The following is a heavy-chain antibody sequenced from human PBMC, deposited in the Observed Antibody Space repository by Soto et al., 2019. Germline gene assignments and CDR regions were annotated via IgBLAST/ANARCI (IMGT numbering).Heavy chain of an antibody. CDR2: ISASGGST. Sequence: EVQLLDSGGGLVQPGWSLRLSCVASGFTSSSCDMRWVRQAPGKGLEGVSGISASGGSTYYADSVEGLFTISRDKSKNILYLQMNSLRAEDTAVYYCSTPGLGIGRYFFHDWGQGTMVIVSS. D-gene: IGHD3-10*01. V-gene: IGHV3-23*01. CDR3: STPGLGIGRYFFHD. J-gene: IGHJ4*02. CDR1: GFTSSSCD.